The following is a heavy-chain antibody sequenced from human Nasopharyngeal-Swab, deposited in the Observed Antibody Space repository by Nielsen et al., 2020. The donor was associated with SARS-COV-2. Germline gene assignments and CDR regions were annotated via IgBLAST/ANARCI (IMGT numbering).Heavy chain of an antibody. D-gene: IGHD6-19*01. V-gene: IGHV4-61*01. CDR2: IYYSGST. CDR3: ARGAPSIAVSY. CDR1: GGSVSSGSYY. Sequence: SETLSLTCTVSGGSVSSGSYYWSWIRQPPGKGLEWIGYIYYSGSTNYNPSLKSRVTISVDTSKNQFSLKLSSVTAADTAVYYCARGAPSIAVSYWGRGTLVTVSS. J-gene: IGHJ4*02.